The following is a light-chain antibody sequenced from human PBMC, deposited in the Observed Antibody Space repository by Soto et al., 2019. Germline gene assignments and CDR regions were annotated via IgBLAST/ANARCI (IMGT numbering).Light chain of an antibody. CDR2: SAS. Sequence: IVLTQSPATLSLAPGDAATLSCRASQSVGRFVAWYQQKPGQAPRLLIYSASERASGIPGRFTGGGYGTAFTLTIRRLEPEDFAIYYCQKRTDRNPPSFGGGTRVE. CDR1: QSVGRF. V-gene: IGKV3-11*01. J-gene: IGKJ4*01. CDR3: QKRTDRNPPS.